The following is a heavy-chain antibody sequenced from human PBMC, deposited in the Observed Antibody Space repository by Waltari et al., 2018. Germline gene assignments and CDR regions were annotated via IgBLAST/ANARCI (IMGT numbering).Heavy chain of an antibody. V-gene: IGHV4-39*07. CDR2: IYYSGGT. CDR3: ARAYCGGDCYPRD. J-gene: IGHJ4*02. Sequence: QLQLQESGPGLVKPSETLSLTCTVSGGSISSSSYYWGWIRQPPGKGLEWIGSIYYSGGTDYKPSLKSRGTISVDTSKNQFSLKLSSVTAADTAVYYCARAYCGGDCYPRDWGQGTLVTVSS. CDR1: GGSISSSSYY. D-gene: IGHD2-21*02.